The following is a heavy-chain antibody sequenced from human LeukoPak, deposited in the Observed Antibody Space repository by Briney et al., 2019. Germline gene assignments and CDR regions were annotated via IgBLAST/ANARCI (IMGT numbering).Heavy chain of an antibody. CDR1: GGFNTHYY. CDR3: ARSGRGYGDAFDI. J-gene: IGHJ3*02. Sequence: QSSETLSLTCSVSGGFNTHYYWSWIRQPPGKGLEWIGYIYYSGSTNYNPSLKSRVTISVDTSKNQFSLKLSSVTAADTAVYYCARSGRGYGDAFDIWGQGTMVTVSS. CDR2: IYYSGST. D-gene: IGHD3-10*01. V-gene: IGHV4-59*01.